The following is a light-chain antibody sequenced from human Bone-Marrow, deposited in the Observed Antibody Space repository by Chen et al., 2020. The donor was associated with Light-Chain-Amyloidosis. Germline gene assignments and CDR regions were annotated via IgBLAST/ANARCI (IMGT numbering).Light chain of an antibody. Sequence: HSALTNPASVSGSPGQSIIIPCTETNNDVGNYNFVSWYKQQPGKAPRLVIYEDDKRPSEVPSRFSASKSGNTASLTISGLQPEDEADYYCSSYGTTYVFGSGTTVTVL. V-gene: IGLV2-14*02. CDR3: SSYGTTYV. J-gene: IGLJ1*01. CDR1: NNDVGNYNF. CDR2: EDD.